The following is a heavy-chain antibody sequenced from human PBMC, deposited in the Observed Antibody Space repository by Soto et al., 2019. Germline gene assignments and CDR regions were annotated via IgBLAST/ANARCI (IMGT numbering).Heavy chain of an antibody. Sequence: EVQLVESGGGLVQPGGSLRLSCEASGFTFSGYWMSWVRQAPGKGLEWLGNIKQDGSQKYYVDSVRGRFTISRDNAKSSLYLQMNSLRAEDTAVXXXXXXXXXXXXXXTXVWGQGTTVTVSS. J-gene: IGHJ6*02. V-gene: IGHV3-7*02. CDR2: IKQDGSQK. CDR3: XXXXXXXXXXXTXV. CDR1: GFTFSGYW.